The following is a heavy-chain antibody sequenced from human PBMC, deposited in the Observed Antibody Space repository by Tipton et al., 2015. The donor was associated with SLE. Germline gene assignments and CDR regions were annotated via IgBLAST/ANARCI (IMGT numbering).Heavy chain of an antibody. CDR3: ARDPNRYARDYVNY. CDR2: VYTTGTT. J-gene: IGHJ4*02. D-gene: IGHD5-12*01. CDR1: GGSISNGMYY. V-gene: IGHV4-61*02. Sequence: TLSLTCTVSGGSISNGMYYYNWIRQPAGKGLEWIGRVYTTGTTTYNPSLKSRVTTSVDTLQNQFSLNLSSVTAADTAVYYCARDPNRYARDYVNYWGQGTLVTVSS.